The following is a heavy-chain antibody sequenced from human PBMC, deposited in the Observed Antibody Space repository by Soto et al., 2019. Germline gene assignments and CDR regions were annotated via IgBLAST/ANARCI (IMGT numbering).Heavy chain of an antibody. CDR1: GGTFSTYA. D-gene: IGHD5-18*01. CDR3: ASGIQLWLRRINNGYSG. J-gene: IGHJ4*02. CDR2: IIPMFGTA. Sequence: QVQLVQSGAEVKKPESSVKVSCKAPGGTFSTYAISWVRQAPGQGLEWMGGIIPMFGTANYAQRFQDRVXXTXXESTNTVYRELSSLRSEDTAVYFCASGIQLWLRRINNGYSGWGQGTLVTVSS. V-gene: IGHV1-69*05.